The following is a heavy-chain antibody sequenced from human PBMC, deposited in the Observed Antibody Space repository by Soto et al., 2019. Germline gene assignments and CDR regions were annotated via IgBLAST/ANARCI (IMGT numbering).Heavy chain of an antibody. V-gene: IGHV6-1*01. Sequence: SQTLSLTCAISGDSVSSNSAAWNWIRPSPSRGLEWLGRTYYRSKWYNDYAVSVKSRITINPDTSKNQFSLQLNSVTPEDTAVYYCARVNVYYDSSGYSDAFDIWGQGTMVTVSS. D-gene: IGHD3-22*01. CDR3: ARVNVYYDSSGYSDAFDI. CDR1: GDSVSSNSAA. CDR2: TYYRSKWYN. J-gene: IGHJ3*02.